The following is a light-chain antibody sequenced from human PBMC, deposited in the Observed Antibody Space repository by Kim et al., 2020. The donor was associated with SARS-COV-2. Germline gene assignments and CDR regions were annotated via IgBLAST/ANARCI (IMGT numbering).Light chain of an antibody. J-gene: IGKJ4*01. V-gene: IGKV1-6*01. CDR2: AAS. Sequence: AIQMTQSPSSLSASVGDRITITCRASQRIRNELGWYQQRPGKAPKLLIYAASSLESGVSSRFRGSGSGTYFTLTISSLQPEDSATYYCLQDDSYPRTFGGGTKVDIK. CDR1: QRIRNE. CDR3: LQDDSYPRT.